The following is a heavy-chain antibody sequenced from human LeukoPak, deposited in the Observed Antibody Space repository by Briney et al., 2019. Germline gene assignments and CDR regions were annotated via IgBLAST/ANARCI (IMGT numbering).Heavy chain of an antibody. CDR1: GGTFSSYT. V-gene: IGHV1-69*02. CDR2: IIPTLGIA. D-gene: IGHD6-13*01. CDR3: ARSSPGRPWYSSSWWFDY. Sequence: GASVKVSCKASGGTFSSYTISWVRQAPGQGLEWMGRIIPTLGIANYAQKFQGRVTITADKSTSTAYMELSSLRSEDTAVYYCARSSPGRPWYSSSWWFDYWGQGTLVTVSS. J-gene: IGHJ4*02.